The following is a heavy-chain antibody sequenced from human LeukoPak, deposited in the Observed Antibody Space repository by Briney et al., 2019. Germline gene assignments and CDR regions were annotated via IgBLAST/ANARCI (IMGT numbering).Heavy chain of an antibody. D-gene: IGHD3-3*01. Sequence: GGSLRLSCAASGFTFSSYAMSWVRQAPGKGLEWVANIKQDGSGKYYVDSVKGRFTISRDNAKNSLYLQMNSVRAEDTAVYYCAKVRNFRAPNYYYYGMDVWGQGTTVTVSS. CDR3: AKVRNFRAPNYYYYGMDV. J-gene: IGHJ6*02. V-gene: IGHV3-7*01. CDR1: GFTFSSYA. CDR2: IKQDGSGK.